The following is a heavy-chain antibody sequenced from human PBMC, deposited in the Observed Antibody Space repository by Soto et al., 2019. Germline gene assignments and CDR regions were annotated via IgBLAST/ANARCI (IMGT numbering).Heavy chain of an antibody. V-gene: IGHV3-30*18. Sequence: QVQLVESGGGVVQPGRSLRLSCAASGYIFSNYSMHWVRQAPGKGLEGVAVTSYDGSKKYYADSVKGRFTISKDNSKNTVYLQMNSLRIEDTAVYYCAKWGLSGHGMDVWGQGTTVTVSS. J-gene: IGHJ6*02. D-gene: IGHD7-27*01. CDR3: AKWGLSGHGMDV. CDR1: GYIFSNYS. CDR2: TSYDGSKK.